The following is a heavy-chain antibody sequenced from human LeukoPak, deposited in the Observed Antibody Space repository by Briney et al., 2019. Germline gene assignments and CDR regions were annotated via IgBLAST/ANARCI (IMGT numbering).Heavy chain of an antibody. Sequence: GGSLRLSCAVSGGTFSAYWMAWVRQSPGRGREGGAEINEDGSVKYYVDSMKGRFTISRDNAKNSLYLQMNSLGAEDTAVYYCAKVPRDSDCYWGQGTLVTVSS. J-gene: IGHJ4*02. V-gene: IGHV3-7*01. D-gene: IGHD2-21*02. CDR1: GGTFSAYW. CDR2: INEDGSVK. CDR3: AKVPRDSDCY.